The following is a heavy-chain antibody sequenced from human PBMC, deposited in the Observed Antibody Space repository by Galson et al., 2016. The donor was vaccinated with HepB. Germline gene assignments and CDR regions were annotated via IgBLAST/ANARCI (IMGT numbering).Heavy chain of an antibody. D-gene: IGHD3-10*01. CDR3: SREMTGSYLD. J-gene: IGHJ4*02. V-gene: IGHV3-7*01. Sequence: SLRLSCAASGLTFNAHWMNWVRQAPGKGLEWVANIRGDGIVSYYAESVRGRFTISRDNAKNSLYLQMNGLRVDETAVYYCSREMTGSYLDWGQGTLVTVSS. CDR1: GLTFNAHW. CDR2: IRGDGIVS.